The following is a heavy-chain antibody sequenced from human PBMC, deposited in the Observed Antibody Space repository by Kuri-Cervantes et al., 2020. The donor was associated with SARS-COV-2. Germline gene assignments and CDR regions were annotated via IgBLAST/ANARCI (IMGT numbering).Heavy chain of an antibody. J-gene: IGHJ3*02. V-gene: IGHV4-39*07. CDR2: INHSGST. D-gene: IGHD3-22*01. CDR3: ARKAYYYDSREAFDI. Sequence: SETLSLTCTVSGGPISSSSYYWGWIRQPPGKGLEWIGKINHSGSTNYNPSLKSRVTISVDTSKNQFSLKLSSVTAADTAVYYCARKAYYYDSREAFDIWGQGTMVTVSS. CDR1: GGPISSSSYY.